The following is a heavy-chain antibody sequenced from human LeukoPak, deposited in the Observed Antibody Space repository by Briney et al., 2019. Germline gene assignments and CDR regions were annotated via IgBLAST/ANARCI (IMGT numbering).Heavy chain of an antibody. CDR2: INPNSGGT. V-gene: IGHV1-2*02. D-gene: IGHD4-17*01. Sequence: GASVKVSCKASGYTFTGYYMHWVRQAPGQGLEWMGWINPNSGGTNYAQKFQGRVTMTRDTSISTAYMELSRLRSDDTAVYYCARVIFRAAFLVTTVTTPYYFDYWGQGTLVTVSS. J-gene: IGHJ4*02. CDR3: ARVIFRAAFLVTTVTTPYYFDY. CDR1: GYTFTGYY.